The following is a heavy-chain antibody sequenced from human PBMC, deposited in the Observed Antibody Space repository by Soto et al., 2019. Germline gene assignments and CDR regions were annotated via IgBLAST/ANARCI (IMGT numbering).Heavy chain of an antibody. Sequence: GESLKISCKGSGYSFTSYWIGWVRQMPGKGLEWMGIIYPGDSDTRYSPSFQGQVTISADKSISTAYLQWSSLKASDTAMYYCARCLSIVGATTPFDYWGQGTLVTVSS. D-gene: IGHD1-26*01. CDR1: GYSFTSYW. CDR3: ARCLSIVGATTPFDY. J-gene: IGHJ4*02. CDR2: IYPGDSDT. V-gene: IGHV5-51*01.